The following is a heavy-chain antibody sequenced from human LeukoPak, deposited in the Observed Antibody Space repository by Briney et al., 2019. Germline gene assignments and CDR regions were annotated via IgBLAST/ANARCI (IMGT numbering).Heavy chain of an antibody. CDR2: IYYSGST. CDR3: ARIITMVRGVYWFDP. Sequence: SETLSLTCTVSGGSISSSSYYWGWIRQPPGKGLEWIGSIYYSGSTYYNPSLKSRVTISVDTSKNQFSLKLSSVTAADTAVYYCARIITMVRGVYWFDPWGQGTLVTVSS. J-gene: IGHJ5*02. V-gene: IGHV4-39*01. D-gene: IGHD3-10*01. CDR1: GGSISSSSYY.